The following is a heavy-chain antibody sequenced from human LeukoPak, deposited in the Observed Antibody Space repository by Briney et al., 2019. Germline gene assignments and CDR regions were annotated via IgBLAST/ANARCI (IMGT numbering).Heavy chain of an antibody. Sequence: GESLKISCEASGHTFTNSWIAWVRQKPGKGPEWMGLIYPDDSDTRYNPSFQGQVIISADKSISTAYLQWSSLKASDTAMYYCARSAGHCSDGLCYAYNWFDPWGQGTLVTVSS. J-gene: IGHJ5*02. CDR2: IYPDDSDT. V-gene: IGHV5-51*01. D-gene: IGHD2-8*01. CDR3: ARSAGHCSDGLCYAYNWFDP. CDR1: GHTFTNSW.